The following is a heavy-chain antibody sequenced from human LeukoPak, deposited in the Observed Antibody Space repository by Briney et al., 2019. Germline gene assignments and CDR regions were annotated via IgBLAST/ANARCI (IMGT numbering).Heavy chain of an antibody. CDR3: ARGGFPLGFDY. Sequence: PGGSLRLSCAASGFTFSSYSMNWVRQAPGKGLEWVSYISSSSSTIYYADSVKGRFTISRDNAKNSLYLQMNSLRAEDTAVYYFARGGFPLGFDYWGQGTLVTVSS. V-gene: IGHV3-48*04. CDR1: GFTFSSYS. CDR2: ISSSSSTI. D-gene: IGHD3-16*01. J-gene: IGHJ4*02.